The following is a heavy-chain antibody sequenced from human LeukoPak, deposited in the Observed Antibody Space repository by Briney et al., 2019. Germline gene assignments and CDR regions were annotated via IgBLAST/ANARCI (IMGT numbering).Heavy chain of an antibody. J-gene: IGHJ3*02. D-gene: IGHD3-22*01. CDR1: GFTFSNAW. CDR3: TSGITMTNDAFDI. V-gene: IGHV3-15*01. CDR2: ITSKTDGGTP. Sequence: GGSLRLSCAASGFTFSNAWMSWVRQAPGKGLEWVGRITSKTDGGTPDHAAPVKGRFTISRDDSKNTLYLQMNSLKTEDTAVYYCTSGITMTNDAFDIWGQGTMVTVSS.